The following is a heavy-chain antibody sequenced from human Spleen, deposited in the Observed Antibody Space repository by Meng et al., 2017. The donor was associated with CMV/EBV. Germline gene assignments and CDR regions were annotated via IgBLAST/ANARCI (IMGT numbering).Heavy chain of an antibody. CDR2: INSKSGGT. CDR3: ARGKIEGDDFGY. CDR1: GYTFSDSY. J-gene: IGHJ4*02. D-gene: IGHD2/OR15-2a*01. Sequence: ASVKVSCKGSGYTFSDSYMHWVRQAPGQGLEWMGWINSKSGGTNYAQKFQGRVTMTRDTSIGTGYMDLSRLRSDDTAVYFCARGKIEGDDFGYWGQGTPVTVSS. V-gene: IGHV1-2*02.